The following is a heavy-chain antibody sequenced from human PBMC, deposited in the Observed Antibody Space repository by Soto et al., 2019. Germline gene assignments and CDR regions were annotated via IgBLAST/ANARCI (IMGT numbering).Heavy chain of an antibody. V-gene: IGHV4-59*01. D-gene: IGHD3-3*01. CDR1: VGSFSGYS. Sequence: SGPLSLTSPVFVGSFSGYSGTWIRQPPGKGLEWIGYIYYSGSTNYNPSLKSRVTISVDTSKNQFSLKLSSVTAADTAVYYCARGVPITIFGVVTYYFDYWGQGTLVTVSS. CDR3: ARGVPITIFGVVTYYFDY. J-gene: IGHJ4*02. CDR2: IYYSGST.